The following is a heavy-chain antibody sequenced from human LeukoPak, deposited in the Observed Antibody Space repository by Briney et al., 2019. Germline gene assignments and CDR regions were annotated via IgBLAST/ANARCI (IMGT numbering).Heavy chain of an antibody. V-gene: IGHV4-34*01. CDR1: GGSFSGYY. Sequence: SETLSLTCAVYGGSFSGYYWSWIRQPPGKGLEWIGEINHSGSTNYNPSLRSRVTISVDTSKNQFSLKLSSVTAADTAVYYCALSGWSIDYWGQGTLVTVSS. D-gene: IGHD6-19*01. CDR2: INHSGST. J-gene: IGHJ4*02. CDR3: ALSGWSIDY.